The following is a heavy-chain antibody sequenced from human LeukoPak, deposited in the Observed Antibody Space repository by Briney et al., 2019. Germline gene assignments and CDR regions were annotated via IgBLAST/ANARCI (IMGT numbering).Heavy chain of an antibody. CDR2: INPNSGGT. D-gene: IGHD6-19*01. CDR1: GYTFTGYY. CDR3: ARRHSSDRKGWFDP. J-gene: IGHJ5*02. V-gene: IGHV1-2*02. Sequence: ASVKVSCKASGYTFTGYYMHWVRQAPGQGLEWMGWINPNSGGTNYAQKFQGRVTMTRDTSISTAYMELSRLRSDDTAVYYCARRHSSDRKGWFDPWGQGTLVTVSS.